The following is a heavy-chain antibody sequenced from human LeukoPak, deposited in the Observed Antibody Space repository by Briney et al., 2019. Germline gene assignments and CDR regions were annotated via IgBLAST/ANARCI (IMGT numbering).Heavy chain of an antibody. CDR1: GFTFSSYD. Sequence: GGSLRLSCAASGFTFSSYDMHWVRQATGKGLKWVSAIGTAGDTYYPGSVKGRFTISRENAKNSLYLQMNSLRAGDTAVYYCARGVTGHDAFDIWGQGTMVTVSS. D-gene: IGHD7-27*01. CDR3: ARGVTGHDAFDI. V-gene: IGHV3-13*01. CDR2: IGTAGDT. J-gene: IGHJ3*02.